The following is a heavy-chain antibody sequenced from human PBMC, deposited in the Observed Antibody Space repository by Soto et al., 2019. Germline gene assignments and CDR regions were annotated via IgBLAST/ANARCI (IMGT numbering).Heavy chain of an antibody. J-gene: IGHJ5*02. D-gene: IGHD2-15*01. Sequence: ASVKLSCEDSGYRFTSYASSWARHAPGQGLEWVGWISGYDGNTDYAHKFRGRVTMTTDTSTNTAYMDLRSLRSDDTAVYYCASQNSQWPNWFDPWGQGTPVTVSS. V-gene: IGHV1-18*01. CDR3: ASQNSQWPNWFDP. CDR2: ISGYDGNT. CDR1: GYRFTSYA.